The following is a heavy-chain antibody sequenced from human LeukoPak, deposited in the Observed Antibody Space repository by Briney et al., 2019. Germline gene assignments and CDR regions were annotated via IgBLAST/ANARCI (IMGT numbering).Heavy chain of an antibody. CDR3: ARDLPRYSYGYYFDY. CDR1: GFTVNSNY. V-gene: IGHV3-66*01. Sequence: GGSLRLSCAASGFTVNSNYMSWVRQAPGKGLEWVSSIYSGGSTYYADSVKGRFTISRDNSKNTLYLQMNSLRAEDTAVYYCARDLPRYSYGYYFDYWGQGTLVTVSS. D-gene: IGHD5-18*01. CDR2: IYSGGST. J-gene: IGHJ4*02.